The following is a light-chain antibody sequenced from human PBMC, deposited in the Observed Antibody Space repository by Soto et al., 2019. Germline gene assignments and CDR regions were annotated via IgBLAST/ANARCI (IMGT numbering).Light chain of an antibody. J-gene: IGLJ2*01. CDR2: SNN. V-gene: IGLV1-44*01. CDR1: SSNIGSNT. Sequence: QSVLTQPPSASGTPGQKVTISCSGSSSNIGSNTVTWYQHLPGTAPKLLIYSNNERPSGVPDRFSGSKSGTSASLAISGLQSGDEADYYCAAWDDSLNGVIFGGGTKLTVL. CDR3: AAWDDSLNGVI.